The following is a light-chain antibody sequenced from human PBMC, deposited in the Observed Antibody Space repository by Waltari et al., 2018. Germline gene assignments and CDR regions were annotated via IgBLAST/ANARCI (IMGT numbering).Light chain of an antibody. CDR3: QKYVSLPAT. CDR1: QSVGRS. CDR2: EAS. V-gene: IGKV3-20*01. J-gene: IGKJ1*01. Sequence: EIVLTQSPGTLSLSPGERATLSCRASQSVGRSLAWYQQNPGQCPRLLIYEASSRAAGIPDRVSGSGAGTDFSLAISRLEPEDFAVYYCQKYVSLPATFGQGTKVEIK.